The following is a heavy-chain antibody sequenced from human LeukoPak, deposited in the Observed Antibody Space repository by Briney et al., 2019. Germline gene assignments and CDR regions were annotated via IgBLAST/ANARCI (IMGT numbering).Heavy chain of an antibody. CDR3: AKPEDIVMSAAIDG. D-gene: IGHD2-2*01. J-gene: IGHJ4*02. CDR2: ISGSGGST. CDR1: GFTFSSSA. V-gene: IGHV3-23*01. Sequence: PGGSLRLSCAASGFTFSSSAMSWVRQAPGKGLEWVSSISGSGGSTYYADSVKGRFTISRDNSRNTLFLQMNSLRAEDTAIYYCAKPEDIVMSAAIDGWGQGTLVTVSS.